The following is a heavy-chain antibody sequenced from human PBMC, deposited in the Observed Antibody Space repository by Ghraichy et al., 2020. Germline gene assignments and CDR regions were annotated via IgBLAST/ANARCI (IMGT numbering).Heavy chain of an antibody. CDR2: MYYSGGT. CDR1: GGAISSYNYY. Sequence: SQTLSLTCSVSGGAISSYNYYWGWIRQPPGKGLEWIASMYYSGGTYDSPSLKSRVTISVDTSKNQFYLKLTSVTAADTAVYYCARHDYGGNGLNWFDPWGQGILVTVSS. V-gene: IGHV4-39*01. D-gene: IGHD4-23*01. CDR3: ARHDYGGNGLNWFDP. J-gene: IGHJ5*02.